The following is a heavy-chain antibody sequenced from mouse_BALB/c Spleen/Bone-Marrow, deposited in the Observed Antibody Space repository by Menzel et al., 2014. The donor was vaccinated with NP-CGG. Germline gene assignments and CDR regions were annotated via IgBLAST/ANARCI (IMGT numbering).Heavy chain of an antibody. J-gene: IGHJ3*01. D-gene: IGHD2-1*01. CDR3: TRSNGNWFAY. V-gene: IGHV1S81*02. CDR1: GYTFTSYY. CDR2: INPSNGGT. Sequence: QVQLKQSGAELVKPGASVKSSCKASGYTFTSYYIYWVKQRPGQGLEWIGEINPSNGGTNFNEKFKSKATLTVDKSSSTAYMQLSSLTSEDSAVYYCTRSNGNWFAYWGQGTLVTVSA.